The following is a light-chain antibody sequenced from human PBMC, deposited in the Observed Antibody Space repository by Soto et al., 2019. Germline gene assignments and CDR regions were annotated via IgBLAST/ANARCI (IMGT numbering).Light chain of an antibody. CDR3: AAWDDSLSGRV. CDR2: SNN. V-gene: IGLV1-44*01. J-gene: IGLJ3*02. CDR1: SSHIGRNT. Sequence: QSVLTQPPSASGTPGQRVTISCSGSSSHIGRNTVNWYQQLPGRAPKLLIYSNNQRPSGVPDRFSGSKSGTSASLAISGLQSEDEADYYCAAWDDSLSGRVFGGGTKLTVL.